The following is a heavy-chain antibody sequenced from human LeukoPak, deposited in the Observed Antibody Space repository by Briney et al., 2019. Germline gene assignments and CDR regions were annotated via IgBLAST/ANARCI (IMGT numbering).Heavy chain of an antibody. D-gene: IGHD3-9*01. Sequence: GGSLRLSCEASGFTFSSYGMHWVRQAPGKGLEWVAVISYDGSNKYYADSVKGRFTISRNNSKNTLYLQMNSLRAEDTAVYYCAKVDDISAVFDYWGQGTLVTVSS. CDR1: GFTFSSYG. CDR3: AKVDDISAVFDY. J-gene: IGHJ4*02. CDR2: ISYDGSNK. V-gene: IGHV3-30*18.